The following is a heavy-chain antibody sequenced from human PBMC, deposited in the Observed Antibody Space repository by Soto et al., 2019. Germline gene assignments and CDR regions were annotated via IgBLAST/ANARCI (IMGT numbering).Heavy chain of an antibody. CDR1: GYTFTGYA. J-gene: IGHJ4*02. V-gene: IGHV1-3*01. CDR2: INAGNGNT. CDR3: ARAQNLEMATP. D-gene: IGHD5-12*01. Sequence: QVQLVQSGAEVKKPGASVKVSCKASGYTFTGYAILWVRQAPGQRLEWMGWINAGNGNTKYSQKFQGRVTITRDTSASTAYMELSSLRSKDTAVYYCARAQNLEMATPWGQGTLVTVSS.